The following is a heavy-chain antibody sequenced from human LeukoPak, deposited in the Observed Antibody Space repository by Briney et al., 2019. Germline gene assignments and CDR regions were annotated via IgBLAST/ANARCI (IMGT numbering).Heavy chain of an antibody. D-gene: IGHD4-17*01. CDR2: IYYSGST. CDR1: SGSISSYY. J-gene: IGHJ6*03. V-gene: IGHV4-59*01. Sequence: SETLSLTCTVSSGSISSYYWSWIRQPPGKGLEWIGYIYYSGSTNYNPSLKSRVTISVDTSKNQFSLKLSSVTAADTAVYYCARGPPGDGDYRLDYYYYMDVWGKGTTVTVSS. CDR3: ARGPPGDGDYRLDYYYYMDV.